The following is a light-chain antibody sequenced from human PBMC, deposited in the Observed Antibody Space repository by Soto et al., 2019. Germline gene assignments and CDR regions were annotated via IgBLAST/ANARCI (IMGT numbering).Light chain of an antibody. V-gene: IGKV3-20*01. CDR3: QRYGSSHPVYT. CDR2: GAS. CDR1: QSVYTNY. Sequence: EIVLTQSPGTLSLSPGERATLSCRASQSVYTNYLSWYQQQPGQAPRLLIYGASRRATGIPDRFSGSGSGTDFTLTISRLGPEDYAVYYCQRYGSSHPVYTFGQGTKLEIK. J-gene: IGKJ2*01.